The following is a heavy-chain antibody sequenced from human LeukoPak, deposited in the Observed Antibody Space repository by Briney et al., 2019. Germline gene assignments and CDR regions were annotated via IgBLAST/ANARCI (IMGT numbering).Heavy chain of an antibody. Sequence: ASVKVSCKASGYTFTGYYMHWVRQAPGQGLEWMGWINPNSGGINYAQKFQGRVTMTRDTSISTAYMELSRLRSDDTAVYYCAVLRLERLDNWFDPWGQGTLVTVSS. CDR2: INPNSGGI. D-gene: IGHD1-1*01. CDR3: AVLRLERLDNWFDP. V-gene: IGHV1-2*02. J-gene: IGHJ5*02. CDR1: GYTFTGYY.